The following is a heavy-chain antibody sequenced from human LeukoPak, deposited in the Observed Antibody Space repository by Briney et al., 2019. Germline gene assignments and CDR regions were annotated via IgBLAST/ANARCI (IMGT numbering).Heavy chain of an antibody. CDR1: GCSISNFY. V-gene: IGHV4-59*01. D-gene: IGHD3-16*01. Sequence: SETLSLTCTVSGCSISNFYWRCCRQPPGKGLEWIGYIFYSGSTNYNPSLKSRVTISVDTSKNQFSLKLRSVTAADTAGYYCAREGAYTDWGPHFWGQGTLVTVSS. CDR3: AREGAYTDWGPHF. J-gene: IGHJ4*02. CDR2: IFYSGST.